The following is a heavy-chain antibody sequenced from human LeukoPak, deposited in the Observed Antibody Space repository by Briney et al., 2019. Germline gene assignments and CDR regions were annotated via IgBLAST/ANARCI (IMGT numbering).Heavy chain of an antibody. CDR3: AKDLKPDGKWEIDY. CDR2: ILGDGRK. Sequence: TGGSLRLSCATSGVTFTTYTMNWFRQAPGKRLEFVSSILGDGRKYYIDSVQGRFAISRDTRTNTLYLQMDRLRVEDTAIYYCAKDLKPDGKWEIDYWGQGTLVTVSS. CDR1: GVTFTTYT. D-gene: IGHD1-26*01. V-gene: IGHV3-23*01. J-gene: IGHJ4*02.